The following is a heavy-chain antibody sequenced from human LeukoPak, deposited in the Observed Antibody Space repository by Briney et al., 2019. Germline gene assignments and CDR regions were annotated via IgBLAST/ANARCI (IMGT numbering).Heavy chain of an antibody. CDR2: IIPIFGTA. V-gene: IGHV1-69*13. D-gene: IGHD2-2*01. CDR3: AREAQVLYQLQQGFAY. CDR1: GGTFSSYA. Sequence: SVKVSCKASGGTFSSYAISWVRQAPGQGLEWMGGIIPIFGTANYAQEFQGRVTITADESTSTAYMELSSLRSEDTAVYYCAREAQVLYQLQQGFAYWGQGTLVTVSS. J-gene: IGHJ4*02.